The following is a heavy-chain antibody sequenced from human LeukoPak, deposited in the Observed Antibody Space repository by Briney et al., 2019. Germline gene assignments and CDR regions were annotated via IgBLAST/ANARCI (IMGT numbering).Heavy chain of an antibody. D-gene: IGHD6-6*01. CDR1: GGSISSSSYY. J-gene: IGHJ6*03. CDR3: ARVPSSSYYYYYYMDV. Sequence: SETLSLTCTVSGGSISSSSYYWSWIRQPPGKGLEWIGYIYYSGSTYYNPSLKSRVTISVDTSKNQFSLKLSSVTAADTAVYYCARVPSSSYYYYYYMDVWGKGTTVTVSS. V-gene: IGHV4-30-4*08. CDR2: IYYSGST.